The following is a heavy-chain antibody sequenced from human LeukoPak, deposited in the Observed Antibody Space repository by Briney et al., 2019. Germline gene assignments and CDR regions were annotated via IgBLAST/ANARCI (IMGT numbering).Heavy chain of an antibody. D-gene: IGHD5-18*01. CDR3: AREYGTAMAPLYYFDY. Sequence: ASVKVSCKASGYTFTSYGISWVRQAPGQGLEGMGWISAYNGNTNYAQKLQGRVTMTTDTSTGTAYMELRSLRSDDTAVYYCAREYGTAMAPLYYFDYWGQGTLVTVSS. V-gene: IGHV1-18*04. J-gene: IGHJ4*02. CDR1: GYTFTSYG. CDR2: ISAYNGNT.